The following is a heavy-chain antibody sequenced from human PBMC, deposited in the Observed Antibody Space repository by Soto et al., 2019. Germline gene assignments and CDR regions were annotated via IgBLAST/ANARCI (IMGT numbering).Heavy chain of an antibody. CDR2: ISGSGGST. D-gene: IGHD2-2*01. CDR1: GFTFSSYA. J-gene: IGHJ4*02. CDR3: AKGPYTQVVPAYFDY. V-gene: IGHV3-23*01. Sequence: GGSLRLSCAASGFTFSSYAMSWVRQAPGKGLEWVSAISGSGGSTYYADSVKGRFTISRDNSKNTLYLQMSSLRAEDTAVYYCAKGPYTQVVPAYFDYWGQGTLVTVSS.